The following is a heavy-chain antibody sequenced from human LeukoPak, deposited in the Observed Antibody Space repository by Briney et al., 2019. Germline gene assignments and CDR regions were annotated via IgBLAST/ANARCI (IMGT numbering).Heavy chain of an antibody. D-gene: IGHD6-13*01. Sequence: PGGSLRLSCAASGFTVSSNYMSWVRQAPGKGLEWVSGISGSGDGTYYEDSVRGRFTISRDNSKNTLYLQMNSLRAEDSAVYYCARRRYSSSWYFDYWGQGTLVTVSS. V-gene: IGHV3-53*01. J-gene: IGHJ4*02. CDR3: ARRRYSSSWYFDY. CDR1: GFTVSSNY. CDR2: ISGSGDGT.